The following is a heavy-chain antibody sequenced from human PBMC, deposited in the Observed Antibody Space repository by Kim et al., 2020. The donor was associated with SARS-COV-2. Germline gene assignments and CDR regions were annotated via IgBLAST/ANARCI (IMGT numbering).Heavy chain of an antibody. CDR2: ISYDGSIK. J-gene: IGHJ3*01. V-gene: IGHV3-30*18. CDR1: GFTFNNFA. CDR3: AKSSDFFWFKKRLYAFD. D-gene: IGHD2-21*02. Sequence: GGSLRLSCGASGFTFNNFAMHWLRQAPGKGLEWVAVISYDGSIKFYADSVKGQFTVSRDSSHNTLYLQMRSLRPEDTALYYCAKSSDFFWFKKRLYAFD.